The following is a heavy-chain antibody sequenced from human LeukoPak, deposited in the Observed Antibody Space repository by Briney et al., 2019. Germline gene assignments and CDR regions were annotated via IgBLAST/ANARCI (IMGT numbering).Heavy chain of an antibody. CDR2: IRSKAYGGTT. J-gene: IGHJ4*02. Sequence: SGGSLRLSCAASGFTFSNAWMSWVRQAPGKGLEWVGFIRSKAYGGTTEYAASVKGRFTISRDDSKSIAYLQMNSLKTEDTAVYYCTGVNPRYCSSTSCYAYYWGQGTLVTVSS. CDR1: GFTFSNAW. D-gene: IGHD2-2*01. CDR3: TGVNPRYCSSTSCYAYY. V-gene: IGHV3-49*04.